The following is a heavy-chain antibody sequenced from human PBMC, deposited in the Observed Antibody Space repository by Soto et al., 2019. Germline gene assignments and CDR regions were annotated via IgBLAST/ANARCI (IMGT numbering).Heavy chain of an antibody. D-gene: IGHD2-15*01. CDR1: GFTFGDYA. V-gene: IGHV3-49*03. J-gene: IGHJ4*02. CDR2: IRSMTYGGTT. Sequence: GGSLRLSCSGSGFTFGDYAISWFRQAPGKGLEWISFIRSMTYGGTTDYAPSLKDRFSISRDDSKTSAYLQMNSLKTEDTAVYYCTRVSRDFSIGSCYPLKWGQGTLVTVSS. CDR3: TRVSRDFSIGSCYPLK.